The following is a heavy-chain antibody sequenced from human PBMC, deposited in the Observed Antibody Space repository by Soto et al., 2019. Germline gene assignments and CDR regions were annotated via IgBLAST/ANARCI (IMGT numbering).Heavy chain of an antibody. Sequence: SETLSLTCAVYGGSFSGYYWSWIRQPPGKGLEWIGEINHSGSTNYNPSLKSRVTISVDTSKNQFSLKLSSVTAADTAVYYCARGRRVKYYYDSSGYSLGYWGQGTLVTVSS. D-gene: IGHD3-22*01. V-gene: IGHV4-34*01. CDR1: GGSFSGYY. J-gene: IGHJ4*02. CDR2: INHSGST. CDR3: ARGRRVKYYYDSSGYSLGY.